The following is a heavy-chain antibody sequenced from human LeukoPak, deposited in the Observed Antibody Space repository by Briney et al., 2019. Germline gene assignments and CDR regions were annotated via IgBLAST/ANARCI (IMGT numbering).Heavy chain of an antibody. CDR1: GFTFSSYA. CDR2: VSGSGGST. Sequence: PGGSLRLFCAASGFTFSSYAMSWVRQAPGKGLEWVSAVSGSGGSTYYADSVKGRFTISRDNSKNTLYLQMNSLRAEDTAVYYCAKVGNVDTAMVDYWGQGTLVTVSS. J-gene: IGHJ4*02. CDR3: AKVGNVDTAMVDY. D-gene: IGHD5-18*01. V-gene: IGHV3-23*01.